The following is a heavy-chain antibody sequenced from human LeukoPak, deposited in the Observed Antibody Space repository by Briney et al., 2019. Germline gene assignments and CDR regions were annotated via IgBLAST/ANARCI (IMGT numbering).Heavy chain of an antibody. Sequence: PSETLSLTCAVYGGSFSGYYWSWIRQPPGKGLEWIGEINHSGSTNYNPSLKSRVTISVDTSKNQFSLKLSSVTAADTAVCYCARAHILTGYLYWGQGTLVTVSS. CDR1: GGSFSGYY. CDR2: INHSGST. CDR3: ARAHILTGYLY. D-gene: IGHD3-9*01. J-gene: IGHJ4*02. V-gene: IGHV4-34*01.